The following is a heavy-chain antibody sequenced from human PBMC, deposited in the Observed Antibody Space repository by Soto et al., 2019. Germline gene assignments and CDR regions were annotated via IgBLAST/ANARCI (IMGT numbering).Heavy chain of an antibody. Sequence: QVELVESGGGVVQPGTSLRLSCAASGFIFRNYAMHWVRQAPGKGLEWVADISYDERNIHDPASVKGRFTISRDNSKNTLFLQMNNLRPEDTSVYYCARDSWGFDCGGPGTLVTVSS. CDR3: ARDSWGFDC. CDR2: ISYDERNI. CDR1: GFIFRNYA. D-gene: IGHD3-16*01. J-gene: IGHJ4*02. V-gene: IGHV3-30*04.